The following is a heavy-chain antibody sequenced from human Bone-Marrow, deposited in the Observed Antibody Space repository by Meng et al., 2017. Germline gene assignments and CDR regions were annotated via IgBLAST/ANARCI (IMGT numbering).Heavy chain of an antibody. CDR3: ARETRQDYFDY. CDR2: ISSIGDIR. Sequence: GESLKISCAASGFTFSSYEMNWVRQAPGKGLEWVSYISSIGDIRFYADSVKGRFTISRDNAKDTLYLQMNRLRAEDTAVYYCARETRQDYFDYWGQGTLVTVSS. V-gene: IGHV3-48*03. CDR1: GFTFSSYE. J-gene: IGHJ4*02.